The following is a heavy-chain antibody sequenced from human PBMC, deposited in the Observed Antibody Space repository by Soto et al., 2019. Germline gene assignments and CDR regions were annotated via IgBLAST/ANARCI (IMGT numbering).Heavy chain of an antibody. Sequence: LRLSCAASGFTVSSYCMSLVRQAPGKGLEWVAKIKQDGSEIHYVDSVKGRFTISRDNVKNSLYLQMHNLRAEDTAGYRCARDKTWYNHDYWGQGTLVAVSS. CDR2: IKQDGSEI. CDR3: ARDKTWYNHDY. CDR1: GFTVSSYC. D-gene: IGHD1-20*01. J-gene: IGHJ4*02. V-gene: IGHV3-7*03.